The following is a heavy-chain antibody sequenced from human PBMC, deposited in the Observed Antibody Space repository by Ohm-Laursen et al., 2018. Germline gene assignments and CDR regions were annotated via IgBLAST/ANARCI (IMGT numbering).Heavy chain of an antibody. CDR3: ARDGRYSNYLGGLDY. Sequence: SETLSLTCDVSGLSIRNSNWWGWIRQPPGKGLEWVGYLYYSGTTYYNPSLKSRVTMSVDTSKNQFSLKLSSVTAADTAVYYCARDGRYSNYLGGLDYWGQGTLVTVSS. D-gene: IGHD4-11*01. CDR1: GLSIRNSNW. V-gene: IGHV4-28*03. CDR2: LYYSGTT. J-gene: IGHJ4*02.